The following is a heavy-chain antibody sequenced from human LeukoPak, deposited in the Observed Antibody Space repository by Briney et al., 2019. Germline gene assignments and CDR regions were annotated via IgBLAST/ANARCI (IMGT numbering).Heavy chain of an antibody. D-gene: IGHD2-2*02. J-gene: IGHJ5*02. CDR1: GYTFTGYY. CDR2: INPNSGGT. CDR3: ARVPRRVVVPAAILFDP. Sequence: ASVKVPCKASGYTFTGYYMHWVRQAPGQGLEWMGWINPNSGGTNYAQKFQGRVTMTRDTSISTACMELSRLRSDDTAVYYCARVPRRVVVPAAILFDPWGQGTLVTVSS. V-gene: IGHV1-2*02.